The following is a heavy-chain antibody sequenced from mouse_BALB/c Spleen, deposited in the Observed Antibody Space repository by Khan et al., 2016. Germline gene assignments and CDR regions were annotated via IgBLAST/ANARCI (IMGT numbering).Heavy chain of an antibody. V-gene: IGHV3-2*02. CDR2: IRSSGST. Sequence: EVQLQESGPGLVKPSQSLSLTCTVTGYSITSDYAWNWIRQFPGNKLEWMGYIRSSGSTTYNPSLKSRISITRDTSKNQFFLQLYSVTTEDTATYYCTRSPTATRYFDVWGAGTTVTVSS. J-gene: IGHJ1*01. CDR3: TRSPTATRYFDV. D-gene: IGHD1-2*01. CDR1: GYSITSDYA.